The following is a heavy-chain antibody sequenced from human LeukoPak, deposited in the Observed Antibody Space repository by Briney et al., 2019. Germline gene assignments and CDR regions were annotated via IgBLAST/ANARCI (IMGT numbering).Heavy chain of an antibody. Sequence: ASVKVSCKASGYTFTSYGISWVRQAPGQGLEWMGWISAYNGNTNYAQKLQGRVTMTTDTSTSTAYMELRSLRSDDTAVYYCARDEWGTMIVVSPLDYWGQGTLVTVSS. CDR2: ISAYNGNT. CDR3: ARDEWGTMIVVSPLDY. D-gene: IGHD3-22*01. CDR1: GYTFTSYG. J-gene: IGHJ4*02. V-gene: IGHV1-18*01.